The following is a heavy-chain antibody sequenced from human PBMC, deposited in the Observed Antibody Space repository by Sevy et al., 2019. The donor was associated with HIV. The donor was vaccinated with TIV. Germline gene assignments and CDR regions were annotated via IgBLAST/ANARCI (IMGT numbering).Heavy chain of an antibody. D-gene: IGHD3-22*01. J-gene: IGHJ4*02. V-gene: IGHV3-48*03. Sequence: GGSLRLSCVASGITFSEYEMNWVRQAPGKGLEWVSYISGSGSTIYYADSVEGRFTISRDNVKNSQYLQMNSLRAEDTAVYYCARATYYYDTSGPYFFDFWGQGTLVTVSS. CDR2: ISGSGSTI. CDR3: ARATYYYDTSGPYFFDF. CDR1: GITFSEYE.